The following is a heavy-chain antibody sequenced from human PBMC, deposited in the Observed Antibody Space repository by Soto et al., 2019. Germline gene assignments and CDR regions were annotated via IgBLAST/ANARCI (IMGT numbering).Heavy chain of an antibody. D-gene: IGHD5-18*01. V-gene: IGHV4-31*03. J-gene: IGHJ4*02. Sequence: SETLSLTCTVSGGSMNSDGYYWSWIRQHPGKGLEWIGYVLHRGTTYYNPSLKSRLTMSIDTSKNQFSLRLSSVTAADTAVYYCARAGYSYGFGYYYDYWGQGTLVTVSS. CDR2: VLHRGTT. CDR3: ARAGYSYGFGYYYDY. CDR1: GGSMNSDGYY.